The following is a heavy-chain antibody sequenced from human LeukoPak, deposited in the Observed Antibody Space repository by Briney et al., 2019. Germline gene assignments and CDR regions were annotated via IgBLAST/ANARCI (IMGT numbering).Heavy chain of an antibody. CDR1: GFTFSSHD. V-gene: IGHV3-21*06. Sequence: PGGSLRLSCAVSGFTFSSHDMNCDRQAPGKGLEWVAYISTSGDSTKYADSVEGRFTISRDNAENSLFLLMNSLRVEDTAVYYCVKNDRLDYWGQGILVTVSS. D-gene: IGHD1-14*01. CDR3: VKNDRLDY. J-gene: IGHJ4*02. CDR2: ISTSGDST.